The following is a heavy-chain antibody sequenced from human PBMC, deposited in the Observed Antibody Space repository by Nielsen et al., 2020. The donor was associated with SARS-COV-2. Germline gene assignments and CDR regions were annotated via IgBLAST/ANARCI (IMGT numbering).Heavy chain of an antibody. D-gene: IGHD5-18*01. J-gene: IGHJ4*02. CDR3: AKARLGGYSYGVDY. Sequence: GGSLRLSCAASGFTFSSYAMSWVRQAPGKGLEWVSAISGSGGSTYYADSVKGRFTISRDNSKNTLYLQMNSLRAEDTAVYYCAKARLGGYSYGVDYWGQGTLVTVSS. CDR1: GFTFSSYA. V-gene: IGHV3-23*01. CDR2: ISGSGGST.